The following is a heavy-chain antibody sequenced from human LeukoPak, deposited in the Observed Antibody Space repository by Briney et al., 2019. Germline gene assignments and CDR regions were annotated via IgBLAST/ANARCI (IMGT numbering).Heavy chain of an antibody. Sequence: AGGSLRLSCAASGFTFSNAWMSWVRQAPGKGMEWVGRIQSRTDGGTTDYAAPVKGRLTISRDDSKNTLYLQMSSLNTEDTAVYYCNRALSYYGMDVWGQGTAVTVSS. J-gene: IGHJ6*02. D-gene: IGHD3-16*01. V-gene: IGHV3-15*01. CDR1: GFTFSNAW. CDR3: NRALSYYGMDV. CDR2: IQSRTDGGTT.